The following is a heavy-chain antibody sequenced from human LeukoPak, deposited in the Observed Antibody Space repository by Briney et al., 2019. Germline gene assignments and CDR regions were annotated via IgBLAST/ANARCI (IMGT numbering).Heavy chain of an antibody. Sequence: PSETLSLTCTVSGGPISSSSYYWGWIRQPPGKGLEWIGSIYYSGSTYYNPSLKSRVTISVDTSKNQFSLKVKSVTAADTAVYYCAREDGFTYYFDYWGQGTLVTVSS. CDR2: IYYSGST. CDR3: AREDGFTYYFDY. CDR1: GGPISSSSYY. V-gene: IGHV4-39*07. J-gene: IGHJ4*02. D-gene: IGHD3-10*01.